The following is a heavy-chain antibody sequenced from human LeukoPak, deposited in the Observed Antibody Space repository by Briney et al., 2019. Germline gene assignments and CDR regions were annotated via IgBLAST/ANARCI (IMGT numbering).Heavy chain of an antibody. CDR3: AIAVAGTIDD. CDR1: GYSISSGYY. J-gene: IGHJ4*02. CDR2: ICHRGST. Sequence: SETLSLTCAVSGYSISSGYYWGWLRQPPGEGLEGSGSICHRGSTYYKPSLKRRVTISVDTSKNQFSLKLSSVTAADTAVYYWAIAVAGTIDDCGQGSLVTVSS. V-gene: IGHV4-38-2*01. D-gene: IGHD6-19*01.